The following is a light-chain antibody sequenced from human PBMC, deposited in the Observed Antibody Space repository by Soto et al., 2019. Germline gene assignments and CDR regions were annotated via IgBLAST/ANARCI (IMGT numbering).Light chain of an antibody. V-gene: IGLV1-47*01. J-gene: IGLJ2*01. CDR2: RNN. CDR1: SSNIGSNY. CDR3: ATWDDSLSGPV. Sequence: QSVLTQPPSPSGTPGQRVTISCSGSSSNIGSNYVYWYQQLPGTAPKLLIYRNNQRPSGVPDRFSGSKSGTSASLAFSGLRSEDEADYYCATWDDSLSGPVFGEGTKLTVL.